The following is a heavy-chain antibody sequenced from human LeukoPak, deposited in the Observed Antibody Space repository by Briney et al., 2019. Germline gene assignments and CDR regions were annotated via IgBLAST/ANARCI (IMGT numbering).Heavy chain of an antibody. CDR1: GYTFTSYG. J-gene: IGHJ4*02. D-gene: IGHD3-22*01. CDR3: ARGFNYYDSSGYRFDY. CDR2: IIPIFGTA. V-gene: IGHV1-69*13. Sequence: SVKVSCKASGYTFTSYGISWVRQAPGQGLEWMGGIIPIFGTANYAQKFQGRVTITADESTSTAYMELSSLRSEDTAVYYCARGFNYYDSSGYRFDYWGQGTLVTVSS.